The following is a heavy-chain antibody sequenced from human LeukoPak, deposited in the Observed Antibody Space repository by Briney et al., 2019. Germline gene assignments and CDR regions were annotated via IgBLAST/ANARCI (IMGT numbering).Heavy chain of an antibody. CDR1: GGSISSGGYY. Sequence: PSETLSLTCTVSGGSISSGGYYWSWIRQHPGKGPEWIGYIYYSGSTYYNPSLKSRVTISVDTSKNQFSLKLSSVTAADTAVYYCASLYDSSGYRDYWGQGTLVTVSS. CDR3: ASLYDSSGYRDY. CDR2: IYYSGST. J-gene: IGHJ4*02. D-gene: IGHD3-22*01. V-gene: IGHV4-31*03.